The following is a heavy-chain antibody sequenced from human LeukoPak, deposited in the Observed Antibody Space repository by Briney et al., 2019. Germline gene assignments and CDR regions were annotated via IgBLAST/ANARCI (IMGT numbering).Heavy chain of an antibody. J-gene: IGHJ6*02. CDR3: ARPGYCSGTTCYSYNYYGMDV. CDR1: GFTFSSYS. D-gene: IGHD2-2*01. CDR2: ISSSSSYI. Sequence: GGSLRLSCAASGFTFSSYSMNWVRQAPGKGLERVSSISSSSSYIYYAESVKGRFTISRDNAKNSLYLQMNSLRAEDTAVYYCARPGYCSGTTCYSYNYYGMDVWGQGTTATVSS. V-gene: IGHV3-21*01.